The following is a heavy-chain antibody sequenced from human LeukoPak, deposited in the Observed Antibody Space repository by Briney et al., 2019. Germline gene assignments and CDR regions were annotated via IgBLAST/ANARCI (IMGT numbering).Heavy chain of an antibody. CDR3: AREGRGSATTVTYYFDY. CDR1: GGSISSSSYY. Sequence: SETLSLTCTVSGGSISSSSYYWGWIRQPPGKGLEWIGSIYYSGSTYYNPSLKSRVTISVDTSKNQFSLKLSSVTAADTAVYYCAREGRGSATTVTYYFDYWGQGTLVTVSS. J-gene: IGHJ4*02. CDR2: IYYSGST. D-gene: IGHD4-17*01. V-gene: IGHV4-39*07.